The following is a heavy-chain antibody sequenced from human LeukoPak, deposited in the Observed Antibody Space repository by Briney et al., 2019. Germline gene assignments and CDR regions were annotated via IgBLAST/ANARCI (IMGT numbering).Heavy chain of an antibody. V-gene: IGHV4-59*01. CDR3: ARDPSERHYYYMDV. CDR2: IYYSGST. Sequence: PSETLSLTCTVSGGSISSYYWSWIRQPPGKGLEWIGYIYYSGSTNYNPSLKSRVTISVDTSKNQFSLKLSSVPAADTAVYYCARDPSERHYYYMDVWGKGTTVTVSS. CDR1: GGSISSYY. J-gene: IGHJ6*03. D-gene: IGHD1-1*01.